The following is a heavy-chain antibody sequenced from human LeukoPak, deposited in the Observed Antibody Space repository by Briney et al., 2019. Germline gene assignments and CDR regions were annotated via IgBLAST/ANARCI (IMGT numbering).Heavy chain of an antibody. J-gene: IGHJ4*02. CDR1: GFTFSSYW. CDR2: INSDGSST. Sequence: PGGSPRLSCAASGFTFSSYWMHWVRQAPGKGLVWVSRINSDGSSTSYADSVKGRFTISRDNSENTLYLQMNSLRADDTAVYYCAKASGGSFDYWGQGTLVTVSS. CDR3: AKASGGSFDY. V-gene: IGHV3-74*01. D-gene: IGHD6-25*01.